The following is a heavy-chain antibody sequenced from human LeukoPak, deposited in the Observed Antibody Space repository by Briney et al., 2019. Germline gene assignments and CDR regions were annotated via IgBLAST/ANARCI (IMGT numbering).Heavy chain of an antibody. CDR1: GFTFSSYA. CDR3: VRSSGGWYDY. D-gene: IGHD6-19*01. Sequence: GGSLRLSCSASGFTFSSYAMHWVRQASGKGLEYVSAITTDGDTTYYTDSVKGRFIISRDNSENTLYLQMSSLRGEDTALYYCVRSSGGWYDYWGQGTQVSISS. V-gene: IGHV3-64D*09. J-gene: IGHJ4*02. CDR2: ITTDGDTT.